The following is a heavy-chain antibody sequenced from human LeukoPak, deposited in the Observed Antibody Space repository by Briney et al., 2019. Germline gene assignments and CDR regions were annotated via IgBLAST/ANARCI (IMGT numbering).Heavy chain of an antibody. CDR3: ARQATPSLPERDTSAYNPFDF. CDR1: GGSISSYY. CDR2: IYYSGST. V-gene: IGHV4-59*08. J-gene: IGHJ4*02. D-gene: IGHD3-22*01. Sequence: SETLSLTCTVSGGSISSYYWSWIRQPPGKGLEWIGYIYYSGSTNYNPSLKSRVTISVDTSKNQFSLKLSSVTAADTALYYCARQATPSLPERDTSAYNPFDFRGQGILVTVSS.